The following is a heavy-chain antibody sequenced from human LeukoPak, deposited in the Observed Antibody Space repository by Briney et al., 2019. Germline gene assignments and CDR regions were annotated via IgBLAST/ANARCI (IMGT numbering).Heavy chain of an antibody. D-gene: IGHD2-2*01. V-gene: IGHV3-64*04. Sequence: GGSLRLSCSASGFTFSSYAMHWVRQAPGKGLEYVSAISSNGGSTYYADSVKGRFTISRDNSKNTLYLQMNSLRAEDTAVYYCAKCPQARPFYFDYWGQGTLVTVSS. J-gene: IGHJ4*02. CDR2: ISSNGGST. CDR3: AKCPQARPFYFDY. CDR1: GFTFSSYA.